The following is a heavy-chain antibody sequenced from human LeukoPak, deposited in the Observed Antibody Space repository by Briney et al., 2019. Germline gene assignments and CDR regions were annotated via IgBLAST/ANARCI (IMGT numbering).Heavy chain of an antibody. CDR3: AKDTPKIAARASFQH. Sequence: GGSLRLSCAASGFTFSSYGMHWVRQAPGKGLEWVAFIRYDGSNKYYADSVKGRFTISRDNSKNTLYLQMNSLRAEDTAVYYCAKDTPKIAARASFQHWGQGTLVTVSS. J-gene: IGHJ1*01. CDR1: GFTFSSYG. D-gene: IGHD6-6*01. V-gene: IGHV3-30*02. CDR2: IRYDGSNK.